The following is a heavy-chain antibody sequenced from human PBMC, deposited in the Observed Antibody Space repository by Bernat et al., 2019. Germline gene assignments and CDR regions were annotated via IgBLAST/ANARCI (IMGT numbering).Heavy chain of an antibody. J-gene: IGHJ4*02. CDR2: IYYSGST. D-gene: IGHD3-16*02. CDR3: AGLIMITFGGVIEDY. Sequence: QLQLQESGPGLVKPSETLSLTCTVSGGSISSSSYYWGWIRQPPGKGLEWIGSIYYSGSTYYNPSLKSRVTISVDTSKNQFSLKPSSVTAADTAVYYCAGLIMITFGGVIEDYWGQGTLVTVSS. V-gene: IGHV4-39*01. CDR1: GGSISSSSYY.